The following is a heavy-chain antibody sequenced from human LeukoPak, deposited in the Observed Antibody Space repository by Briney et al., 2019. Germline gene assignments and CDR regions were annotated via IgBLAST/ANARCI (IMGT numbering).Heavy chain of an antibody. J-gene: IGHJ5*02. CDR3: ARDHLANLASRLFDP. D-gene: IGHD3-3*01. CDR2: IYRSGSS. Sequence: TLSLTCTVSGGSISSGSYYWNWIRQPAGKGLEWIGRIYRSGSSNYNPSLKSRVTVSVDTSKNQFSLKLSSVTAADTAVYYCARDHLANLASRLFDPWGQGTLVTVSS. V-gene: IGHV4-61*02. CDR1: GGSISSGSYY.